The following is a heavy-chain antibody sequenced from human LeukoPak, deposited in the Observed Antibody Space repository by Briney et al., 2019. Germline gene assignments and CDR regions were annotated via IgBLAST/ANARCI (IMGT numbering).Heavy chain of an antibody. V-gene: IGHV4-4*09. CDR1: GGSISSYY. J-gene: IGHJ4*02. Sequence: SETLSLTCTVSGGSISSYYWSWIRQPPGKGLDWIGYIYTSGSTNYNPSLKSRVTISVDTSKNQFSLKLSSVTAADTAVYYCAREGNYYDSSGYLDYWGQGTLVTVSS. D-gene: IGHD3-22*01. CDR3: AREGNYYDSSGYLDY. CDR2: IYTSGST.